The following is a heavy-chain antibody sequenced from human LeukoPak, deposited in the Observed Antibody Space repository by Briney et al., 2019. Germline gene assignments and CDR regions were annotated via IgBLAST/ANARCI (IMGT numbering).Heavy chain of an antibody. CDR3: ARRRHYYGSGSYYNVPFDY. D-gene: IGHD3-10*01. CDR1: GGSISSYY. CDR2: IYYSGST. V-gene: IGHV4-59*12. J-gene: IGHJ4*02. Sequence: PSETLSLTCTVSGGSISSYYWSWIRQPPGKGLEWIGYIYYSGSTYYNPSLKSRVTISVDTSKNQFSLKLSSVTAADTAVYYCARRRHYYGSGSYYNVPFDYWGQGTLVTVSS.